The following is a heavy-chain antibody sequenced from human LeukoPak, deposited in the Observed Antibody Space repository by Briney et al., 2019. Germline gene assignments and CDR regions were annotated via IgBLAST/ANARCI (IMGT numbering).Heavy chain of an antibody. CDR2: ISAYNGNT. CDR1: GYTFTSYG. D-gene: IGHD2-15*01. V-gene: IGHV1-18*01. J-gene: IGHJ4*02. CDR3: ARHCSGGSCYPAFDY. Sequence: GASVKVSCKASGYTFTSYGISWVRQAPGQGLEWTGWISAYNGNTNYAQKLQGRVTMTTDTSTSTAYMELSSLRSEDTAVYYCARHCSGGSCYPAFDYWGQGTLVTVSS.